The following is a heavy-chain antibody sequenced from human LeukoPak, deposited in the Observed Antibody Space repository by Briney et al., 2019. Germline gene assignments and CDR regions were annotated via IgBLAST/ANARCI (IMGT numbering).Heavy chain of an antibody. CDR2: VYRSGGT. J-gene: IGHJ3*01. Sequence: SETLSLTCAVSGDSISDKYWWRWVRQFPDKGLEWIGEVYRSGGTSYNPSLKSRVTVSKDYSKNQFSLNLRSVTAADTAVYYCGRHANGDSSAAFDLWGQGTMVFVSS. CDR3: GRHANGDSSAAFDL. D-gene: IGHD2-8*01. V-gene: IGHV4-4*02. CDR1: GDSISDKYW.